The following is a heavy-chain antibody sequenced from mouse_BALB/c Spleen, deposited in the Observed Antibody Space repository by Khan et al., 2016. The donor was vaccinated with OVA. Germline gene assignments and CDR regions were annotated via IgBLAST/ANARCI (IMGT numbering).Heavy chain of an antibody. CDR3: ARSSYRYSFAY. CDR2: MIYTGYT. J-gene: IGHJ3*01. CDR1: GDSITSGY. D-gene: IGHD2-14*01. V-gene: IGHV3-8*02. Sequence: EVQLQESGPSLVKPSQTLSLTCSVTGDSITSGYWSWIRKFPGNKLEYMGYMIYTGYTYYNPSLKSRISITRHTSKNQYYLQLNSVTTEDTATKYCARSSYRYSFAYWGQGTLITVSA.